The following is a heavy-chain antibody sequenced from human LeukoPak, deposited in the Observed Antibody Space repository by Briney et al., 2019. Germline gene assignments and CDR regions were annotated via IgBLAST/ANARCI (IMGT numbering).Heavy chain of an antibody. CDR2: IWYDGSNK. CDR1: GFTFSSYG. V-gene: IGHV3-33*01. D-gene: IGHD6-13*01. CDR3: ARGRYSSSWYRSDYYYYYGMDV. J-gene: IGHJ6*02. Sequence: GGSLRLSCAASGFTFSSYGMHWVRQAPGKGLEWVAVIWYDGSNKYYADSVKGRFTISRDNSKNTLYLQMNSLRAEDTAVYYCARGRYSSSWYRSDYYYYYGMDVWGQGTTVTVSS.